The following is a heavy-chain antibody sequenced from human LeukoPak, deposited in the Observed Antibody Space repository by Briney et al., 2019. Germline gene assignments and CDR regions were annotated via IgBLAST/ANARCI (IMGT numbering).Heavy chain of an antibody. J-gene: IGHJ3*02. Sequence: GGSLRLSCAASGVTLSTYAMSWARQAPGKGLEWVSAISGSGGSTYYADSVKGRFTISRDNSKNTLYLQMNSLRAEDTAVYYCAKDSHSGSWLDDAFDIWGQGTMVTVSS. V-gene: IGHV3-23*01. CDR1: GVTLSTYA. CDR2: ISGSGGST. CDR3: AKDSHSGSWLDDAFDI. D-gene: IGHD6-13*01.